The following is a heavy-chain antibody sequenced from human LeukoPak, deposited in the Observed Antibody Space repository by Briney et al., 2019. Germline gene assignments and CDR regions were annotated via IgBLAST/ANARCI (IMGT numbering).Heavy chain of an antibody. J-gene: IGHJ4*02. CDR1: GGTFSSYA. D-gene: IGHD6-13*01. CDR3: ARAHGGYSSSWYADY. Sequence: SVKVSCKASGGTFSSYAISWVRQAPGQGLEWMGRIIPILGIANYAQKFQGRVTITADKSTSTAYMELSSLRSEDTAVYYCARAHGGYSSSWYADYGGQGPLVTVSS. V-gene: IGHV1-69*10. CDR2: IIPILGIA.